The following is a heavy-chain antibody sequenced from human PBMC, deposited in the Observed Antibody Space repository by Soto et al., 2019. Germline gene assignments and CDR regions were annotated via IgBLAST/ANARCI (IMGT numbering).Heavy chain of an antibody. Sequence: LEPLPITCTVSGGYSVNLGYYWIWIRKTPGKGLEWIGTIYHSGSTQYNPSLKSRVTIAVDTSKNQFSLKLSSVTAADTALYYCVLYLASSRRNTRDRSGFGIWGQGTLGSVYS. V-gene: IGHV4-39*07. D-gene: IGHD6-19*01. CDR1: GGYSVNLGYY. CDR3: VLYLASSRRNTRDRSGFGI. J-gene: IGHJ1*01. CDR2: IYHSGST.